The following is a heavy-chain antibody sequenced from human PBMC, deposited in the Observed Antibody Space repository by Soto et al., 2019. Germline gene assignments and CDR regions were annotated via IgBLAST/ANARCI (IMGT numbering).Heavy chain of an antibody. V-gene: IGHV4-39*01. Sequence: SETLSLTCTVSSDSIDSTTYYWGWIRQPPGKGLEWIGSIYYSGSTYYNPSLKSRVTISVDTSKNQFSLKLSSVTAADTAVYYCARHYPRYTAPFDYWGQGTLVTVSS. D-gene: IGHD3-16*02. CDR3: ARHYPRYTAPFDY. CDR2: IYYSGST. J-gene: IGHJ4*02. CDR1: SDSIDSTTYY.